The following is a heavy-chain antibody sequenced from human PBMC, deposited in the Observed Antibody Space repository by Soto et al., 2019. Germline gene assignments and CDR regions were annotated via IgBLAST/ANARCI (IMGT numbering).Heavy chain of an antibody. J-gene: IGHJ5*02. CDR1: RFSLSTSGVG. CDR2: IYWDDDK. CDR3: AHLLDSAWFGESINWFDP. D-gene: IGHD3-10*01. Sequence: SGPTLVNPTQTLTLTCTFSRFSLSTSGVGVGWIRQPPGKALEWLALIYWDDDKRYSPSLKSRLTITKDTSKNQVVLTMTNMDPVDTATYYCAHLLDSAWFGESINWFDPWGQGTLVTVSS. V-gene: IGHV2-5*02.